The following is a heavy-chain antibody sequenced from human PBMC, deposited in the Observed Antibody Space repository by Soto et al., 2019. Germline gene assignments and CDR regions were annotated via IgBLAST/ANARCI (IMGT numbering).Heavy chain of an antibody. J-gene: IGHJ4*02. Sequence: SETLSLTCAVSGYSISSGYYWGWIRQPPGKGLEWIGSIYHSGSTYYNPSLKSRVTIPVDTSKNQFSLKLSSVTAADTAVYYCAREECGITIFGVAPGTFDYWGQGTLVTVSS. CDR2: IYHSGST. CDR1: GYSISSGYY. CDR3: AREECGITIFGVAPGTFDY. D-gene: IGHD3-3*01. V-gene: IGHV4-38-2*02.